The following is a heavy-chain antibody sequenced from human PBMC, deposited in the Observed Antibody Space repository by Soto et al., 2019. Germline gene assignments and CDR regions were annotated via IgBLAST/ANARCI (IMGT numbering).Heavy chain of an antibody. V-gene: IGHV3-53*02. CDR3: ARGHYIWGSYRIDY. CDR2: MYNGDRT. Sequence: VQLVETGGGLIQSGGSLRLSCAASGFTVSSNYMSWVRQAPGKGLEWVSVMYNGDRTYYADSVKGRFTISRDKSKNTLYLQMNGLRAEDTAVYYCARGHYIWGSYRIDYWGQGTLVTVSS. D-gene: IGHD3-16*02. J-gene: IGHJ4*02. CDR1: GFTVSSNY.